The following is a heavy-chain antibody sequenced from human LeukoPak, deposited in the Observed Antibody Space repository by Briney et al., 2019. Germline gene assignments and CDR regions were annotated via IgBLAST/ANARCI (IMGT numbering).Heavy chain of an antibody. V-gene: IGHV3-7*01. CDR1: GFTVRSYW. D-gene: IGHD3-16*01. J-gene: IGHJ4*02. Sequence: GGSLRLSCAASGFTVRSYWMGWVRQAPGKGLEWVANIKQDGSEKSYVDSVKGRFTISRDNARNSLYLQMNSLRAEDTAVYYCARDHSYDYVWGSYEDYWGQGTLVTVSS. CDR2: IKQDGSEK. CDR3: ARDHSYDYVWGSYEDY.